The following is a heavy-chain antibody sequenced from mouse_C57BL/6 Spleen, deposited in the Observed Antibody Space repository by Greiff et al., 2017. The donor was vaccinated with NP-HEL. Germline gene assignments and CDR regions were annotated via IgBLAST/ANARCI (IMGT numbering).Heavy chain of an antibody. J-gene: IGHJ1*03. CDR1: GFTFSDYY. CDR3: ATHITTVVATGYFDV. CDR2: ISNGGGST. Sequence: EVMLVESGGGLVQPGGSLKLSCAASGFTFSDYYMYWVRQTPEKRLEWVAYISNGGGSTYYPDTVKGRFTISRDNAKNTLYLQMSRLKSEDTAMYYCATHITTVVATGYFDVWGTGTTVTVSS. D-gene: IGHD1-1*01. V-gene: IGHV5-12*01.